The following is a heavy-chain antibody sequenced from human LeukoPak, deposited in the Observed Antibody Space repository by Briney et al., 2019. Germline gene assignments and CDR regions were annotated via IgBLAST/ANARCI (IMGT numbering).Heavy chain of an antibody. CDR1: GGSISSGDYY. D-gene: IGHD3-10*01. V-gene: IGHV4-30-4*08. Sequence: SETLSPTCTVSGGSISSGDYYWSWIRQPPGKGLEWIGYIYYSGSTYYNPSLKSRVTISVDTSKNQFSLKLSSVTAADTAVYYCARATRSKVGVDPWGQGTLVTVSS. CDR3: ARATRSKVGVDP. CDR2: IYYSGST. J-gene: IGHJ5*02.